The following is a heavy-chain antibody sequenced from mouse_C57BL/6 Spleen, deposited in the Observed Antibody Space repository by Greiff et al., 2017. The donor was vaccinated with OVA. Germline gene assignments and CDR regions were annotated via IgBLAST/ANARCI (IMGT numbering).Heavy chain of an antibody. Sequence: QVQLQQSGAELMKPGASVKLSCKATGYTFTGYWIEWVKQRPGHGLEWIGEILPGSGSTNYTEKFKGKATFTADTSSNTAYMQLSSLTTEDSAIYYCARSHDYDGYFDYWGQGTTLTVSS. CDR3: ARSHDYDGYFDY. D-gene: IGHD2-4*01. J-gene: IGHJ2*01. CDR2: ILPGSGST. CDR1: GYTFTGYW. V-gene: IGHV1-9*01.